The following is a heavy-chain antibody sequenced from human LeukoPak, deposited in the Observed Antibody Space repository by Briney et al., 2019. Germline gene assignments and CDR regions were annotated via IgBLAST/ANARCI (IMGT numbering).Heavy chain of an antibody. J-gene: IGHJ4*02. CDR1: GFDFNNYN. CDR2: ITSSGTYI. V-gene: IGHV3-21*04. Sequence: GGSLRLSCAASGFDFNNYNMNWVRQAPGKGLEWVSSITSSGTYIYYADSVKGRFTISRDNAKNSLYRQMNSLRAEDTALYYCSKDMGHVGVALDWGQGTLVTVSS. CDR3: SKDMGHVGVALD. D-gene: IGHD1-26*01.